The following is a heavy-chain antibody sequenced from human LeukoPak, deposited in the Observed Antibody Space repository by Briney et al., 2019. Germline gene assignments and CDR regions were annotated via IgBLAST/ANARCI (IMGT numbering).Heavy chain of an antibody. CDR2: INSDGTTT. CDR3: ARAITGSRNAMDV. CDR1: GFTFSSDW. V-gene: IGHV3-74*01. J-gene: IGHJ6*02. D-gene: IGHD1-20*01. Sequence: TGGSLRLSCAASGFTFSSDWMHWVRQDPGKGLVWVSRINSDGTTTNCADSVKGRFTISRDNAKNALYLQMNSLRAEDTSLYYCARAITGSRNAMDVWGQGTTVTVSS.